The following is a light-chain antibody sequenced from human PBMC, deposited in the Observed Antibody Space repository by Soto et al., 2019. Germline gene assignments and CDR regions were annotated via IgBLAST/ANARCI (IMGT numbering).Light chain of an antibody. J-gene: IGLJ2*01. CDR1: RSKFGSNY. Sequence: QSVVTQPPPASGTPRQRGTLSFFGSRSKFGSNYVYWYQQLPGTAPKLLIYRNNQRPSGVPDRFSGSKSGTSASLAISGLRSEDEADYYCAAWDDSLSGPVVFGGGTKVTVL. V-gene: IGLV1-47*01. CDR3: AAWDDSLSGPVV. CDR2: RNN.